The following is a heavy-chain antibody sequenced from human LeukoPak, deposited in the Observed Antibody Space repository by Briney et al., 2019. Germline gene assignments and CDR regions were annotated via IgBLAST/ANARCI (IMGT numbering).Heavy chain of an antibody. D-gene: IGHD2-8*02. CDR3: AKDVWWSVS. V-gene: IGHV3-21*04. CDR2: ISSSSTYI. CDR1: GFTFSSYS. Sequence: GGSLRLSCAASGFTFSSYSMNWVRQAPGKGLEWVSSISSSSTYIYYAPSVKGRFTISRDNSKNTMYLQINSLRAEDTAIYYCAKDVWWSVSWGQGTLVTVSS. J-gene: IGHJ5*02.